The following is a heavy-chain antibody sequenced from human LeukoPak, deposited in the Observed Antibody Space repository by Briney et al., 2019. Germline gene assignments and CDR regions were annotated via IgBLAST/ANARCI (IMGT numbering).Heavy chain of an antibody. Sequence: GASVKVSCKASGYTFTSYDINWVRQATGQGLEWMGWMNPNSGNTGYAQKFQGRVTMTRNTSISTAYMELSSLRSEDTAVYYCAIYYYDSSGYPDAFDIWGQGTMVTVSS. CDR2: MNPNSGNT. J-gene: IGHJ3*02. D-gene: IGHD3-22*01. CDR3: AIYYYDSSGYPDAFDI. CDR1: GYTFTSYD. V-gene: IGHV1-8*01.